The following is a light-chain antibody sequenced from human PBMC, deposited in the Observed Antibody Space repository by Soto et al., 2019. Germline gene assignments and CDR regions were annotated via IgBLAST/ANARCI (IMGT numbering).Light chain of an antibody. CDR2: WAS. J-gene: IGKJ3*01. V-gene: IGKV4-1*01. CDR1: QSVLYSSNNKNY. CDR3: QQYYSTPPVT. Sequence: DIVMTQSPDSLAVSLGERATINCKSSQSVLYSSNNKNYLAWYQQKPGQPPKLLIYWASTRESGVPDRFSGSGSGIDFTLTISSLQAEDVAVYYCQQYYSTPPVTFGPGTKVDIK.